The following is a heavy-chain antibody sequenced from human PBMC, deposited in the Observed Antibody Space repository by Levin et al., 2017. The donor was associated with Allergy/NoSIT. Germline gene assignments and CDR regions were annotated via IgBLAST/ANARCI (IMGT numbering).Heavy chain of an antibody. Sequence: GESLKISCAASGFTFSSYAMSWVRQAPGKGLEWVSVISGSGGSTYYADSVKGRFTISRDNSKNTLYLQMNSLRAEDTAVYYCAKDLVPGARGDFDYWGQGTLVTVSS. CDR3: AKDLVPGARGDFDY. J-gene: IGHJ4*02. CDR1: GFTFSSYA. CDR2: ISGSGGST. V-gene: IGHV3-23*01. D-gene: IGHD2-2*01.